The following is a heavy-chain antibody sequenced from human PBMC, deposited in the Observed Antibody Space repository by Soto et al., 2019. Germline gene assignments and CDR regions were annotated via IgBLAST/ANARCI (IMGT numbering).Heavy chain of an antibody. Sequence: PGGSLRLSCAASGFTFSNAWMRWVRQAPGKGLEWVARLKGKTDGGTTDYAGSVKDRFTVSSDDSKNTLYLQMSSLKTEDTAVYYCATGYYGSGSYLVHWGQGTPVTVSS. CDR2: LKGKTDGGTT. J-gene: IGHJ4*02. D-gene: IGHD3-10*01. CDR1: GFTFSNAW. CDR3: ATGYYGSGSYLVH. V-gene: IGHV3-15*01.